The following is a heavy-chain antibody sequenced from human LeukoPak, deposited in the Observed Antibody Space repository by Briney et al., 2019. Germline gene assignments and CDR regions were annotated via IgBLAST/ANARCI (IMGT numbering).Heavy chain of an antibody. Sequence: ASVKVSCKTSGYTFTDYYMHWVRQAPGQGLEWLGWINPNSGGTNYAPKFQGRVTMTRDTSISTAYMDLSGLRSDDTAVYYCARDLSPRVRAPRRPFYFDYWGQGTLVTVSS. D-gene: IGHD1-26*01. V-gene: IGHV1-2*02. CDR2: INPNSGGT. J-gene: IGHJ4*02. CDR3: ARDLSPRVRAPRRPFYFDY. CDR1: GYTFTDYY.